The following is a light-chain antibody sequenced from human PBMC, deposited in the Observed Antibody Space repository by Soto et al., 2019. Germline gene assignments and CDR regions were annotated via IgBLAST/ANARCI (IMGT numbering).Light chain of an antibody. J-gene: IGKJ4*01. CDR1: QDIRSS. Sequence: IVMTQSPATLSVSPGERVTLSCRASQDIRSSLAWYQQKPGQAPRLLIYGASIRATGVPATFSGSGSGTEFTLSISSLQSEHLGVYYCQQDSSWPLTFGGGTKVDIK. CDR3: QQDSSWPLT. CDR2: GAS. V-gene: IGKV3-15*01.